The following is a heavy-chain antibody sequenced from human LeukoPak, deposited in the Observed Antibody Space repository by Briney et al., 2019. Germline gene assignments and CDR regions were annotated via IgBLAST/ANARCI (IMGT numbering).Heavy chain of an antibody. CDR1: GYTFTGYY. Sequence: GASVKVSCKASGYTFTGYYMYWVRQAPGQGLEWMGWINPNSGGTNYAQKFQGRVTMTRDTSISTAYMELKSLRSDDTAVYYCARSGATGHWFDPWGQGTLVTVSS. CDR3: ARSGATGHWFDP. J-gene: IGHJ5*02. V-gene: IGHV1-2*02. CDR2: INPNSGGT. D-gene: IGHD1-26*01.